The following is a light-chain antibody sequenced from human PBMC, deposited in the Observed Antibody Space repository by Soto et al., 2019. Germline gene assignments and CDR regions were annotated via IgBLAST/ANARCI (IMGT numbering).Light chain of an antibody. CDR2: TAS. J-gene: IGKJ2*01. Sequence: IQMTQSPSSLSASVGDRVTISCRASQSISISLNWYQQTPGKAPNLLIYTASNLQSGVPSRFSGSGSGTDFTLTSSSLQPEDFATYYCQQSYSTPTFGQGTKLEIK. CDR3: QQSYSTPT. CDR1: QSISIS. V-gene: IGKV1-39*01.